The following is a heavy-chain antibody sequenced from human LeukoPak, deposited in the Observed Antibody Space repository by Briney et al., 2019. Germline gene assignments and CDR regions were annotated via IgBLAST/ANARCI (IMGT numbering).Heavy chain of an antibody. D-gene: IGHD4-23*01. CDR3: ARPNYGGHDAFDI. CDR2: VSYSGST. J-gene: IGHJ3*02. CDR1: GGSISSYY. V-gene: IGHV4-59*08. Sequence: PSETLSLTCTVSGGSISSYYWSWIRQPPGKGLEWIGCVSYSGSTNYNPSLKSRVAISVDTSKNQFSLKLSSVTAADTAVYYCARPNYGGHDAFDIWGQETMVTVSS.